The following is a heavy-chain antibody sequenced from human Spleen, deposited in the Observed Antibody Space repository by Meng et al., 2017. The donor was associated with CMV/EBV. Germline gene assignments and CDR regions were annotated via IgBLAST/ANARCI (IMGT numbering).Heavy chain of an antibody. J-gene: IGHJ4*02. D-gene: IGHD6-19*01. V-gene: IGHV3-74*01. Sequence: GESLKISCAASGFTFSSYWMHWVRQAPGKGLVWVSRINSDGSSTSYADSVKGRFTISRDNAKNTLYLQMNSLRAEDTAVYYCARDPVSVAGTFDYWGQGTLVTVSS. CDR1: GFTFSSYW. CDR3: ARDPVSVAGTFDY. CDR2: INSDGSST.